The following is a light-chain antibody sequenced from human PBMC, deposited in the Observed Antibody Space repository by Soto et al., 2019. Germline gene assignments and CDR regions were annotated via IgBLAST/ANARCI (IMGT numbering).Light chain of an antibody. CDR2: EVS. J-gene: IGLJ1*01. CDR3: SSYTSSSIPFV. Sequence: LTQPASVSGSPGQSITISCTGTSSDVGGYNYVSWYQQHPGKAPKLMIYEVSNRPSGVSNRFPGSKSGNTASLTISGLQAEDEADYYCSSYTSSSIPFVFGTGTKVTVL. CDR1: SSDVGGYNY. V-gene: IGLV2-14*01.